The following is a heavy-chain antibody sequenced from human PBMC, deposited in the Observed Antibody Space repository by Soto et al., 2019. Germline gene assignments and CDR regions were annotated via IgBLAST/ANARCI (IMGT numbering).Heavy chain of an antibody. CDR3: ARTNYHFDL. Sequence: GGSLRLSCAASGFTFSGYRMHWVRQAPGKGLVWVSRINSDGSSTDYADSVRGRFTISRDNAKNTLHLQMDSLRAEDTAVYYCARTNYHFDLWGQGTPVTVST. J-gene: IGHJ4*02. D-gene: IGHD3-10*01. CDR1: GFTFSGYR. CDR2: INSDGSST. V-gene: IGHV3-74*01.